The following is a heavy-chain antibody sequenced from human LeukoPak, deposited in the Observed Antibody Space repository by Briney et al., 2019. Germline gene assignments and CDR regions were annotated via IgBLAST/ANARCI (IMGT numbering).Heavy chain of an antibody. V-gene: IGHV3-30*18. J-gene: IGHJ4*02. CDR2: ISYDGSNK. Sequence: PGGSLRLSCAASGFTFSSYGMSWVRQAPGKGLEWVAVISYDGSNKYYADSVKGRFTISRDNSKNTLYLQMNSLRAEDTAVYYCAKGRYYYDSSGYYFDYWGQGTLVTVSS. CDR1: GFTFSSYG. CDR3: AKGRYYYDSSGYYFDY. D-gene: IGHD3-22*01.